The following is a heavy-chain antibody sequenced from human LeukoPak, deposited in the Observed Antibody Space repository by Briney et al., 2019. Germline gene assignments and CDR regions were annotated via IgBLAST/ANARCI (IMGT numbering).Heavy chain of an antibody. CDR3: AREGYDFWSGYYSKSYYYYGMDV. V-gene: IGHV4-61*02. CDR2: IYTSGST. J-gene: IGHJ6*02. D-gene: IGHD3-3*01. CDR1: GGSISSCSYY. Sequence: SETLSLTCTVSGGSISSCSYYWSWIRQPAGKGLEWIGRIYTSGSTNYNPSLKSRVTISVDTSKNQFSLKLSSVTAADTAVYYCAREGYDFWSGYYSKSYYYYGMDVWGQGTTVTVSS.